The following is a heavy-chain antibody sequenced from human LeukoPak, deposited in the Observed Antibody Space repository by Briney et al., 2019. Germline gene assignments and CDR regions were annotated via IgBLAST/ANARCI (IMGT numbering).Heavy chain of an antibody. V-gene: IGHV1-2*02. Sequence: GASVKVSCKASGYTFTGYYMHWVRQAPGQGLEWMGWINPNSGGTNYAQKFQGRVTMTRDTSISTAYMELSSLRSEDTAVYYCARGRDILTGYYNSYWGQGTLVTVSS. CDR3: ARGRDILTGYYNSY. CDR2: INPNSGGT. D-gene: IGHD3-9*01. CDR1: GYTFTGYY. J-gene: IGHJ4*02.